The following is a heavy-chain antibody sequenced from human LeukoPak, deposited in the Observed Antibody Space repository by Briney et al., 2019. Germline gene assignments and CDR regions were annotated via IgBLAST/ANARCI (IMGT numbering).Heavy chain of an antibody. Sequence: PSETLSLTCTVSSGSITGYYWSWIRQPPGRGLEWIGYVHFSETTSFNPSLKSRVTISVDTSKNQFSLRLSSMTAADTAVYYCAREQYLAYDVFGFWGQGTMVTVSS. CDR3: AREQYLAYDVFGF. CDR1: SGSITGYY. D-gene: IGHD4-11*01. J-gene: IGHJ3*01. V-gene: IGHV4-59*01. CDR2: VHFSETT.